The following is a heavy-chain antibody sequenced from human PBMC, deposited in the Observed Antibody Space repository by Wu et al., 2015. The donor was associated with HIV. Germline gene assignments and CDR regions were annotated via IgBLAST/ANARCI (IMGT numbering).Heavy chain of an antibody. CDR1: GYTFTSYD. V-gene: IGHV1-8*01. D-gene: IGHD3-10*01. CDR3: ARGEGSPRWFDP. CDR2: MNPNSGNT. J-gene: IGHJ5*02. Sequence: QVQLVQSGAEVKKPGSSVKVSCKASGYTFTSYDINWVRQATGQGLEWMGWMNPNSGNTGYAQKFQGRVTMTRNTSITTAYMDLSNLRSEDTTVYYCARGEGSPRWFDPWGQGTLVTVSS.